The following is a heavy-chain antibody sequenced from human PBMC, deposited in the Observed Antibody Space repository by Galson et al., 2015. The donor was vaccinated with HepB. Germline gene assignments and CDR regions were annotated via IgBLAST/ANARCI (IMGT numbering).Heavy chain of an antibody. Sequence: SVKVSCKASGGTFSNYAFSWVRQAPGQGLEWMGSFSPVFGTANYADKFQGRLTITADRSTSAGDMELSSLRSDDTAVYYCATRAFCGGDCHALDSWGQGTLLIVSS. D-gene: IGHD2-21*02. J-gene: IGHJ5*01. CDR2: FSPVFGTA. CDR3: ATRAFCGGDCHALDS. V-gene: IGHV1-69*06. CDR1: GGTFSNYA.